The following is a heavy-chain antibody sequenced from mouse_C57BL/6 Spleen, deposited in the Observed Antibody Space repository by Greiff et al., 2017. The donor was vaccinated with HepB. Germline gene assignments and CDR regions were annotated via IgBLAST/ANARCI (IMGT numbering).Heavy chain of an antibody. CDR3: ARGGYYYGSSYRYFDV. Sequence: QVQLQQPGAELVRPGSSVKLSCKASGYTFTSYWMHWVKQRPIQALEWIGNIDPSDSETHYNQKFKDKATLTADKSSSTAYMQLSSLTSEDSAVYYCARGGYYYGSSYRYFDVWGTGTTVTVSS. D-gene: IGHD1-1*01. CDR2: IDPSDSET. V-gene: IGHV1-52*01. J-gene: IGHJ1*03. CDR1: GYTFTSYW.